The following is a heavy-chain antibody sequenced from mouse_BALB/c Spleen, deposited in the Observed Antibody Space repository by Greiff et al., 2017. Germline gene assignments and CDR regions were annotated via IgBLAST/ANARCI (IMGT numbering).Heavy chain of an antibody. D-gene: IGHD2-10*01. CDR2: INPSTGYT. V-gene: IGHV1-4*01. J-gene: IGHJ4*01. CDR3: ARSYQCYAMDD. Sequence: VQLQQSGAELATPGASVKMSCKASGYTFTSYWMHWVKQRPGQGLEWIGYINPSTGYTEYNQKFKDKATLTADKSSSTAYMQLSSLTSEDSAVYYCARSYQCYAMDDWGEGTSVTVSS. CDR1: GYTFTSYW.